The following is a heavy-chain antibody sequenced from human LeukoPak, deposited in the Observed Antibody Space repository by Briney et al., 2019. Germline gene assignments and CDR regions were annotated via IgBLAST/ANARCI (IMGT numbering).Heavy chain of an antibody. CDR3: AKDHPDSYDSSGYYLDFNY. J-gene: IGHJ4*02. D-gene: IGHD3-22*01. CDR2: IKQDGSEK. V-gene: IGHV3-7*01. CDR1: GFIFSRYW. Sequence: GGSLRLSCVASGFIFSRYWMSWVRQAPGKGLEWVANIKQDGSEKYYVDSVKGRFTISRDNSKNTLYLQMNSLRAEDTAVYYCAKDHPDSYDSSGYYLDFNYWGQGTLVTVSS.